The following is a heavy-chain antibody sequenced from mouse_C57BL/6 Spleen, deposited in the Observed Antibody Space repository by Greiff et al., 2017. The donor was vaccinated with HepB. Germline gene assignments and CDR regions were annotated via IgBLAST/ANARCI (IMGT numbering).Heavy chain of an antibody. CDR1: GYAFTNYL. D-gene: IGHD1-1*01. CDR2: INPGSGGT. CDR3: ARGATVVAGGFDY. Sequence: QVHVKQSGAELVRPGTSVKVSCKASGYAFTNYLIEWVKQRPGQGLEWIGVINPGSGGTNYNEKFKGKATLTADKSSSTAYMQLSSLTSEDSAVYFCARGATVVAGGFDYWGQGTTLTVSS. V-gene: IGHV1-54*01. J-gene: IGHJ2*01.